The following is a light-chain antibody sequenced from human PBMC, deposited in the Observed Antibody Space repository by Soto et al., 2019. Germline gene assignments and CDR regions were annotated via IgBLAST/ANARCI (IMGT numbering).Light chain of an antibody. CDR3: QQYSNLIT. CDR1: QDVSNY. Sequence: DIQMTQSPSCLSAALGDRVTITCQASQDVSNYLNWYQQKLGKAPKLLIYDASNLETGVPSRFSGSGSGTYFSFTISSLQPEDFATYYCQQYSNLITFGQGTRLEIK. V-gene: IGKV1-33*01. J-gene: IGKJ5*01. CDR2: DAS.